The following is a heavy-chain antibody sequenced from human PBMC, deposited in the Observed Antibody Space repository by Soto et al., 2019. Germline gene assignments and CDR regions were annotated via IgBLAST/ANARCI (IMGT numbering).Heavy chain of an antibody. J-gene: IGHJ6*02. CDR2: IDHSGSP. Sequence: TLSLTCAVSGGSFSYYYWSWIRQPPGKGLEWIGEIDHSGSPDYNPSLKSRVTMSVDTSKNQYSLKVRSVTAADTAVYYCARARIGTYYYYGLDVWGQGTTVTVSS. CDR3: ARARIGTYYYYGLDV. D-gene: IGHD1-26*01. CDR1: GGSFSYYY. V-gene: IGHV4-34*01.